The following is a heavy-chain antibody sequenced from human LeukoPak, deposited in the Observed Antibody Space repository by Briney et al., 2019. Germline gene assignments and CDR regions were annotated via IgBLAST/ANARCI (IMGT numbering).Heavy chain of an antibody. CDR3: AKVEGKETTVTTFDY. D-gene: IGHD4-17*01. CDR2: ISWNSGSI. Sequence: GGSLRLSCAASGFTFDDYAMHWVRQAPGKGLEWVSGISWNSGSIGYADSVKGRFTISRDNAKNSLYLQMNSLRAEDTALYYCAKVEGKETTVTTFDYWGQGTLVTVSS. V-gene: IGHV3-9*01. J-gene: IGHJ4*02. CDR1: GFTFDDYA.